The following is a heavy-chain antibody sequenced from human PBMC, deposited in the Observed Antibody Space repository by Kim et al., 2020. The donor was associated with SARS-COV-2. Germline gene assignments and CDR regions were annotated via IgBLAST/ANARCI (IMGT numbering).Heavy chain of an antibody. CDR2: IYTSGST. J-gene: IGHJ6*02. CDR1: GGSISSGSYY. Sequence: SETLSLTCTVSGGSISSGSYYWIWIRQPAGKGLEWIGRIYTSGSTNYNPSLKSRVTISVDTSKNQFSLKLSSVTAADTAVYYCARGPHDYGVPWVYYYYYYGMDVWGQGTTVTVSS. CDR3: ARGPHDYGVPWVYYYYYYGMDV. V-gene: IGHV4-61*02. D-gene: IGHD4-17*01.